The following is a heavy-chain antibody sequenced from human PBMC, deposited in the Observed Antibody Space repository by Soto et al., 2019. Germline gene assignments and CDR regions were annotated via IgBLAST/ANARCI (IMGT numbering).Heavy chain of an antibody. CDR2: ISTYSGKT. D-gene: IGHD5-18*01. V-gene: IGHV1-18*04. Sequence: QVQLMQSGGEVKKPGASVKVYCKASGYTFTSHDISWVRQAPGQGLEWVGWISTYSGKTNYAQSLQGRVTLTTDTSTSTAYMELRSLSSDDTAVYYCGRGGYMSGYDFWGQGTLVTVSP. CDR3: GRGGYMSGYDF. J-gene: IGHJ4*02. CDR1: GYTFTSHD.